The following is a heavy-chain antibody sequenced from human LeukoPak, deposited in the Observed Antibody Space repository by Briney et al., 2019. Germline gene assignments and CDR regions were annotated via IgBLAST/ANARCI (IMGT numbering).Heavy chain of an antibody. CDR3: ARVRPAATTDYYFDY. CDR2: INTNIGNP. J-gene: IGHJ4*02. V-gene: IGHV7-4-1*02. D-gene: IGHD2-2*01. Sequence: ASVKVSCKASGYTFTSYAMNWVRQAPGQGLEWMGWINTNIGNPTYAQGFTGRFVFSLDTSVSTAYLQISSLKAEDTAVYYCARVRPAATTDYYFDYWGQGTLVTVSS. CDR1: GYTFTSYA.